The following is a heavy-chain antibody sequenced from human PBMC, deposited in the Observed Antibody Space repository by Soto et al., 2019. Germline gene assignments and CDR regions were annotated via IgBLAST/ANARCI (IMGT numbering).Heavy chain of an antibody. CDR2: ISSSGSTI. CDR1: GFTFSSYE. V-gene: IGHV3-48*03. CDR3: ARQVFPGLHYFDY. D-gene: IGHD5-12*01. Sequence: GGSLRLSCAASGFTFSSYEMNWVRQAPGKGLEWVSYISSSGSTIYYADSVKGRFTISRDNAKNSLYLQMNSLRAEDTAVYYCARQVFPGLHYFDYWGQGTLVTVSS. J-gene: IGHJ4*02.